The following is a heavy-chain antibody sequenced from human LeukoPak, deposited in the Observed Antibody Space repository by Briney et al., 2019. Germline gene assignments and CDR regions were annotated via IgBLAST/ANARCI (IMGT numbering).Heavy chain of an antibody. J-gene: IGHJ5*02. CDR3: ARTAFYDADHVNWFDP. V-gene: IGHV3-21*01. Sequence: GGSLRLSCAASGFTFSHYSMNWVRQAPGKGLEWVSSITGSSSFIHYADSVKGRFTISRDNAKNSLYLQMNSLRADDTALYYCARTAFYDADHVNWFDPWGQGTLVTVSS. CDR1: GFTFSHYS. D-gene: IGHD2/OR15-2a*01. CDR2: ITGSSSFI.